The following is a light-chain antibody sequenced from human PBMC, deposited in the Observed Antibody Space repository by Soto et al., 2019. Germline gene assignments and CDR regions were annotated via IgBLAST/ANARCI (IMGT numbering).Light chain of an antibody. Sequence: QLVLTQSPSASASLGASVKLTCTLSSGHSSFTIAWHQQQPEKGPRYLMKLNSDGSHTKGDGSPDRFSGSSSGAERYLTNSCLQSEDEADYYCQTWGTGIKVFGGGTKVTV. CDR3: QTWGTGIKV. V-gene: IGLV4-69*01. CDR2: LNSDGSH. CDR1: SGHSSFT. J-gene: IGLJ2*01.